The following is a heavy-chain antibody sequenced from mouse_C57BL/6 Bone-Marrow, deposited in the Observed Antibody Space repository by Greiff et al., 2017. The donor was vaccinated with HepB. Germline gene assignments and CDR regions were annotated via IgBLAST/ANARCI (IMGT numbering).Heavy chain of an antibody. CDR2: INSDGGST. CDR3: ARHYYYGSSRGWYFDV. V-gene: IGHV5-2*01. J-gene: IGHJ1*03. D-gene: IGHD1-1*01. CDR1: EYEFPSHD. Sequence: EVKLMESGGGLVQPGESLKLSCESNEYEFPSHDMSWVRKTPEKRLELVAAINSDGGSTYYPDTMERRFIISRDNTKKTLYLQMSSLRSEDTALYYCARHYYYGSSRGWYFDVWGTGTTVTVSS.